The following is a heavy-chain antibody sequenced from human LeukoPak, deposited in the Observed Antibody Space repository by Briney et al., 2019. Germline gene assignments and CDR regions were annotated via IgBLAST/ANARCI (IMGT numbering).Heavy chain of an antibody. J-gene: IGHJ4*02. D-gene: IGHD2-2*01. CDR3: ARHNRGYCSSTSCFHFDY. Sequence: PSETLSLTXTVSGGSISSSSYYWGWIRQPPGKGLEWIGSIYYSGSTYYNPSLKSRVTISVDTSKNQFSLKLSSVTAADTAVYYCARHNRGYCSSTSCFHFDYWGQGTLVTVSS. CDR2: IYYSGST. CDR1: GGSISSSSYY. V-gene: IGHV4-39*01.